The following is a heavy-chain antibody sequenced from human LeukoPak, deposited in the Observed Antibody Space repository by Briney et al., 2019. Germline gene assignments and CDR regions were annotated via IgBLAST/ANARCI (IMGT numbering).Heavy chain of an antibody. Sequence: PGGSLRLSCAASGFTFSSYEMNWVRQAPGKGLEWVSYISSSGSTIYYADSVKSRFTISRDNAKNSLYLQMNSLRAEDTAVYYCVVVAAKDYWGQGTLVTVSS. CDR2: ISSSGSTI. V-gene: IGHV3-48*03. CDR1: GFTFSSYE. D-gene: IGHD2-15*01. CDR3: VVVAAKDY. J-gene: IGHJ4*02.